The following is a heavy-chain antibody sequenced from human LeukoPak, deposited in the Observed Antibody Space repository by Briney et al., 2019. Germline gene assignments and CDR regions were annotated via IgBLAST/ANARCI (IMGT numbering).Heavy chain of an antibody. V-gene: IGHV4-34*01. Sequence: SETLSLTCAVYGGSFSGYYWSWIRQPPGKGVEWIGEINHSGSTNYNPSLKSRVTISVDTSKNQFSLKLSSVTAADTAVYYCVRGQRYYYDSSGYYYAYWGQGTLVTVSS. D-gene: IGHD3-22*01. CDR1: GGSFSGYY. CDR3: VRGQRYYYDSSGYYYAY. CDR2: INHSGST. J-gene: IGHJ4*02.